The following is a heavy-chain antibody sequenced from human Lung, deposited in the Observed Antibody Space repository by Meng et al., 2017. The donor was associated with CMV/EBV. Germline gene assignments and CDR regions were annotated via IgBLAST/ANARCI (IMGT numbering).Heavy chain of an antibody. V-gene: IGHV1-46*01. D-gene: IGHD3-16*01. J-gene: IGHJ4*02. CDR3: ARASRVLGGFDY. CDR2: INTSVGYT. CDR1: GYTFTNYY. Sequence: QVQLMQSGAEVKKPGASVKVSCKASGYTFTNYYMHWVRHAPGQGLEWMGIINTSVGYTSHAQKFQGRVTMTRDTSTSTVHMEVSSLRSADTAVYYCARASRVLGGFDYWGQGTLVTVSS.